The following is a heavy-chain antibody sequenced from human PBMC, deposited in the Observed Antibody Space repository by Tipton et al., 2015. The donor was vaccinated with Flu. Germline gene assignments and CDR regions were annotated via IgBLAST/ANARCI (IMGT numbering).Heavy chain of an antibody. CDR1: GFTFSNAW. Sequence: SLRLSCTASGFTFSNAWIGWVRQMPGKGLEWMGIIYPGDSDTRYSPSFQGQVTISADKSISTAYLQWSSLKASDTAMYYCARQVDTAMGTDYWGQGTLVTVSS. CDR3: ARQVDTAMGTDY. V-gene: IGHV5-51*01. J-gene: IGHJ4*02. D-gene: IGHD5-18*01. CDR2: IYPGDSDT.